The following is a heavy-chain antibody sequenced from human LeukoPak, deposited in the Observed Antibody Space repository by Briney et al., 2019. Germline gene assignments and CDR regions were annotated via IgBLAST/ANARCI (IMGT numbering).Heavy chain of an antibody. CDR1: GYTFTSYY. V-gene: IGHV1-46*01. CDR2: INPNDDST. J-gene: IGHJ4*02. CDR3: ARDPYGDYWIDY. D-gene: IGHD4-17*01. Sequence: GASVKVSCKASGYTFTSYYMHWVRQAPGQGLEWMGIINPNDDSTTYAQKFQGRVTMTRDMWTSTVYMEVSSLRSEDTAVYYCARDPYGDYWIDYWGQGTLVTVSS.